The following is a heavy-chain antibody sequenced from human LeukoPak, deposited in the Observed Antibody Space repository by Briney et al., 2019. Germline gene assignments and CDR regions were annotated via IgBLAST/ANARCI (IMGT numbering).Heavy chain of an antibody. CDR3: AKDLLKWELLSPFDY. D-gene: IGHD1-26*01. CDR2: IRYDGSNK. V-gene: IGHV3-30*02. Sequence: PGGSLRLSCAASGFTFSSYGMHWVRQAPGKGLEWVAFIRYDGSNKYYADSVKGRFTISRDNSKNTLHLQMNSLRAEDTAVYYCAKDLLKWELLSPFDYWGQGTLVTVSS. CDR1: GFTFSSYG. J-gene: IGHJ4*02.